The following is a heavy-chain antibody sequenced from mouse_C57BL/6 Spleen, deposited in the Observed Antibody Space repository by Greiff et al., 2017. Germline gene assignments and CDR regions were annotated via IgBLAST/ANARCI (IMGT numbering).Heavy chain of an antibody. J-gene: IGHJ3*01. Sequence: VQLKESGPELVKPGASVKIPCKASGYTFTDYNMDWVKQSHGKSLAWIGDINPNNGGTIYNQKFKGKATLTVDKSSSTAYMELRSLTSEDTAVYYCARFGYDGFAYWGQGTLVTVSA. V-gene: IGHV1-18*01. D-gene: IGHD2-2*01. CDR2: INPNNGGT. CDR1: GYTFTDYN. CDR3: ARFGYDGFAY.